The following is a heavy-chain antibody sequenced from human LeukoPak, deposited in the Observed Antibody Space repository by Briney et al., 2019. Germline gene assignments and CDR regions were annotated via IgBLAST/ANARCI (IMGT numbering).Heavy chain of an antibody. CDR2: INHSGST. J-gene: IGHJ4*02. Sequence: PSETLSLTCAVYGGSFSGYYWSWIRQPPGKGLEWIGEINHSGSTNYNPSLKSRVTISVDTSKNQFSLKLSSVTAADTAVYYCARRRWLQPALGYWGQGTLVTVSS. CDR3: ARRRWLQPALGY. V-gene: IGHV4-34*01. D-gene: IGHD5-24*01. CDR1: GGSFSGYY.